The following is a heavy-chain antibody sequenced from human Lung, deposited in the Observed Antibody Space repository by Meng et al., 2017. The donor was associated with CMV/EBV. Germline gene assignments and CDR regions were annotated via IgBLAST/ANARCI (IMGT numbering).Heavy chain of an antibody. J-gene: IGHJ6*02. V-gene: IGHV1-46*01. D-gene: IGHD6-13*01. CDR1: GYTFTSYY. CDR2: INPSGGST. Sequence: ASVKVSXKASGYTFTSYYMHWVRQAPGQGLEWMGIINPSGGSTSYAQKFQGRVTMTRDTSTSTVYMELSSLRSEDTAVYYCARDLAAAGTGSGWDYYYYGMDVWGQGTTVTVSS. CDR3: ARDLAAAGTGSGWDYYYYGMDV.